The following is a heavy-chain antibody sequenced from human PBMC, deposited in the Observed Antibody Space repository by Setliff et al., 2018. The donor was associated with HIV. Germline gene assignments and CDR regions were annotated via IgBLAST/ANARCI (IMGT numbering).Heavy chain of an antibody. D-gene: IGHD5-12*01. Sequence: PGGSLRLSCAVSGFNVNNKYMTWVRQAPGKGLEWVSIINSDDYTKYADSLKGRFTISRDTSKNTLYLQMNSLRAEDTAVYYCARDWRSGYDLNFDYWGQGTLVTVSS. V-gene: IGHV3-66*01. J-gene: IGHJ4*02. CDR3: ARDWRSGYDLNFDY. CDR1: GFNVNNKY. CDR2: INSDDYT.